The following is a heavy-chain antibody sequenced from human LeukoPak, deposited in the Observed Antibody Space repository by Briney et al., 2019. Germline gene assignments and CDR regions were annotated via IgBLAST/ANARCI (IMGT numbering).Heavy chain of an antibody. CDR2: IYYSGST. J-gene: IGHJ6*02. Sequence: SETLSLTCTVSGGSFSSGSYYWSWIRQPPGKGLEWIGYIYYSGSTNYNPSLKSRVTISVDTSKNQFSLKLSSVTAADTAVYYCAILKGTEYYYYGMDVWGQGTTVTVSS. V-gene: IGHV4-61*01. D-gene: IGHD3/OR15-3a*01. CDR1: GGSFSSGSYY. CDR3: AILKGTEYYYYGMDV.